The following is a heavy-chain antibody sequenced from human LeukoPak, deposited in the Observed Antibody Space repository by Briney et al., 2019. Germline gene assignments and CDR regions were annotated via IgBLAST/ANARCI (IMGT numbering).Heavy chain of an antibody. CDR1: GFTFSSYE. D-gene: IGHD5-12*01. CDR3: ARVRGYSGGGDY. Sequence: PGGSLRLSCAASGFTFSSYEMNWVRQAPGKGLEWVSHISSSSSYTNYAGSVKGRFTISRDNAKNSLFLQMNSLRAEDTATYYCARVRGYSGGGDYWGQGTLVTVSS. J-gene: IGHJ4*02. V-gene: IGHV3-48*03. CDR2: ISSSSSYT.